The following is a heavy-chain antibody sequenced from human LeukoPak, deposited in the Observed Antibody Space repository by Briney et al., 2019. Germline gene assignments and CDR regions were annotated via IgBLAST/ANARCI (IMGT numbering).Heavy chain of an antibody. CDR2: ILISTGSI. J-gene: IGHJ6*02. V-gene: IGHV3-21*01. CDR3: ARRETAVGYFGMDV. Sequence: GGSLRLSCAASGFTFSTYSMSWVRQAPGKGLEWVSSILISTGSIYYADSVKGRFTISRDNAKSSLYLQMNSLRADDTAVYYCARRETAVGYFGMDVWGQGITVTVSS. CDR1: GFTFSTYS. D-gene: IGHD4-23*01.